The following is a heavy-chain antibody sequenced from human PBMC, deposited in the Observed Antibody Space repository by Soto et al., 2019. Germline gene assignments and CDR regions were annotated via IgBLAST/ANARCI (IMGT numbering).Heavy chain of an antibody. Sequence: SETLSLTCTVSGDSISNYYWGWIRQPPGKGLEWIGYINYSGSTDYNPSLKSRVTISVDTSKNQFSLKLSSVTAADTAVYFCARRNSVKDSGWYGVFDYWGRGTLVTVSS. CDR3: ARRNSVKDSGWYGVFDY. J-gene: IGHJ4*02. CDR1: GDSISNYY. CDR2: INYSGST. D-gene: IGHD6-19*01. V-gene: IGHV4-59*08.